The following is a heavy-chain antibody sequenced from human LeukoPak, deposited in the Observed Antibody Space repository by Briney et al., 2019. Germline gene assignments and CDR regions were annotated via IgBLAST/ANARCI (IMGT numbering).Heavy chain of an antibody. CDR2: IYYSGST. V-gene: IGHV4-39*07. CDR1: GGSISSSSYY. D-gene: IGHD3-22*01. J-gene: IGHJ4*02. CDR3: ARRYYYDSSTPDY. Sequence: SETLSLTCTVSGGSISSSSYYWGWIRQPPGKGLEWIGSIYYSGSTYYNPSLKSRVTISVDTSKNQFSLKLSSVTAADTAVYYCARRYYYDSSTPDYWGQGTLVTVSS.